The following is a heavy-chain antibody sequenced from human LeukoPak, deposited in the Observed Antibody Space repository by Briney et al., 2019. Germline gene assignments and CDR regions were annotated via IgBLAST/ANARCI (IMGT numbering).Heavy chain of an antibody. J-gene: IGHJ5*02. CDR2: ISYDGSNK. V-gene: IGHV3-30-3*01. Sequence: GRSLRLSCAASGFTFSSYAMHWVRQAPGKGLEWVAVISYDGSNKYYADSVKGRFTISRDNSKNTLYLQMNSLRAEDTAVYYCARDGGGYSSSWYPSTGFDPWGQGTLVTVSS. CDR1: GFTFSSYA. D-gene: IGHD6-13*01. CDR3: ARDGGGYSSSWYPSTGFDP.